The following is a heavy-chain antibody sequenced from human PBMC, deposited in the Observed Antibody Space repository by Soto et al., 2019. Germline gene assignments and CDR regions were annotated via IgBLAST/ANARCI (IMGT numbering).Heavy chain of an antibody. D-gene: IGHD2-8*01. CDR3: ARDRDIVLMVYAIMDRRDYYYGMDV. CDR2: IIPIFGTA. Sequence: QVQLVQSGAEVKKPGSSVKVSCKASGGTFSSYAISWVRQAPGQGLEWMGGIIPIFGTANYAQKFQGRVTITADKSTSTAYMELSSLRSEDTAVYYCARDRDIVLMVYAIMDRRDYYYGMDVWGQGTTVTVSS. CDR1: GGTFSSYA. J-gene: IGHJ6*02. V-gene: IGHV1-69*06.